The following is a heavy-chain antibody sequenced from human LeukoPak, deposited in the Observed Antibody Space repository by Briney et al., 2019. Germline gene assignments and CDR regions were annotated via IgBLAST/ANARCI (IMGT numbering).Heavy chain of an antibody. J-gene: IGHJ4*02. CDR2: ISSASTYI. CDR1: GFTFSSYS. V-gene: IGHV3-21*06. D-gene: IGHD3-10*01. Sequence: NPGGSLRLSCAPSGFTFSSYSMNWVRQAPGKGLEWVSSISSASTYIYYADSVKGRFTISGDYAKNLLYLQMNSLRVEDTAVYYCARDHGIPGSGSYKFDYWGQGTLVTVSS. CDR3: ARDHGIPGSGSYKFDY.